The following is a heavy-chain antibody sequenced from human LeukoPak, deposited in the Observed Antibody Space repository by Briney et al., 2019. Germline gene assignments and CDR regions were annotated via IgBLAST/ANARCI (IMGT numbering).Heavy chain of an antibody. D-gene: IGHD2-15*01. Sequence: SETLSLTCAVYGGAFRGYYWSRIRQPPGKGLEWIGGINHSRSTNYDPSLKSRVTMTVDMSKSQFSVDLSSVTGADTAVLYCSREACKGGNCYPAYWGQGTLVTVSS. CDR2: INHSRST. CDR3: SREACKGGNCYPAY. V-gene: IGHV4-34*01. CDR1: GGAFRGYY. J-gene: IGHJ4*02.